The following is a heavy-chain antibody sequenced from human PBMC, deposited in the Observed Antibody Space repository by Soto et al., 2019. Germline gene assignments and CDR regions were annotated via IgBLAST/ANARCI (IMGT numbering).Heavy chain of an antibody. CDR3: AKDVAFSVAGIFDS. V-gene: IGHV3-23*01. D-gene: IGHD6-19*01. J-gene: IGHJ4*02. CDR1: GFTFNGYA. CDR2: ISGSGGSA. Sequence: GGSLRLSCAASGFTFNGYAISWVRQAPGEGLEWVSAISGSGGSAHYADSVRGRFTISRDNSKNTLYLQMNSLRVEDTAAYYCAKDVAFSVAGIFDSWGQGSLVTVSS.